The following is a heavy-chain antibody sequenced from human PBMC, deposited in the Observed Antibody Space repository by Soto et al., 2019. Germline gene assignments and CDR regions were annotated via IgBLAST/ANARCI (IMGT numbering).Heavy chain of an antibody. Sequence: RGGSLTLSCAASGFSFRDYFISWIRQAPGKGLEWVSYIGPYGNSIYYADSVKGRFTISRDGAKKSLYLHMNSLRVEDTALYYCARVYYTYGVYWGHGSLVTVSS. CDR3: ARVYYTYGVY. J-gene: IGHJ4*01. CDR1: GFSFRDYF. V-gene: IGHV3-11*01. CDR2: IGPYGNSI. D-gene: IGHD3-3*01.